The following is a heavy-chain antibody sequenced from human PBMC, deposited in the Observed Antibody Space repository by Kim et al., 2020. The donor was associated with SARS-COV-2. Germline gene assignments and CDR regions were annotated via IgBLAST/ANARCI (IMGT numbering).Heavy chain of an antibody. CDR2: IYYSGST. V-gene: IGHV4-31*03. Sequence: SETLSLTCTVSGGSISSGGYYWSWIRQHPGKGLEWIGYIYYSGSTYYNPSLKSRVTISVDTSKNQFSLKLSSVTAADTAVYYCAREEGDYYDSSGYFNWFDPWGQGTLVTVSS. CDR3: AREEGDYYDSSGYFNWFDP. J-gene: IGHJ5*02. D-gene: IGHD3-22*01. CDR1: GGSISSGGYY.